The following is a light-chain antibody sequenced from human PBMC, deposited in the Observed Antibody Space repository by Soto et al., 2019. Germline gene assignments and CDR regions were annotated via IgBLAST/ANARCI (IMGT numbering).Light chain of an antibody. V-gene: IGLV2-23*01. CDR3: CSYADSRAPPYV. CDR1: SSDVGRYIL. Sequence: QSALTQPASVSGSPGQSITISCTGPSSDVGRYILVSWYQQHPGKAPKLIIYDGIKRPSGVSNRFSGSQSGNTASLTISGLQAEDEADYYCCSYADSRAPPYVFGTGTKVTVL. CDR2: DGI. J-gene: IGLJ1*01.